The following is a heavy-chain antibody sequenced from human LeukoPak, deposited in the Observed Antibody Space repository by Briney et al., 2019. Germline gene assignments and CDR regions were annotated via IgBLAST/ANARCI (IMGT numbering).Heavy chain of an antibody. CDR3: ARVWSSSFYYYYGMDV. CDR2: IYPGDSDT. V-gene: IGHV5-51*01. J-gene: IGHJ6*02. CDR1: GYSFTSYW. Sequence: GESLKISCKGSGYSFTSYWIGWVRQMPGKGLGWMGIIYPGDSDTRYSPSFQGQVTISADKSISTAYLQWSSLKASDTAMYYCARVWSSSFYYYYGMDVWGQGTTVTVSS. D-gene: IGHD6-6*01.